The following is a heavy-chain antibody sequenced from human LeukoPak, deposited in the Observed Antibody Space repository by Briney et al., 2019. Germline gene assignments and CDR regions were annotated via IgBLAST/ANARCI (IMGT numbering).Heavy chain of an antibody. J-gene: IGHJ5*02. V-gene: IGHV5-10-1*01. D-gene: IGHD3/OR15-3a*01. CDR3: AANERTGYYEAGDFFDL. Sequence: GESLRISCKGSGYSFTSYWISWVRQMPGKGLEWMGRIDPSDSYTNYSPSFQGHVTISADKSISTAYLQWSSLKASDTAMYYCAANERTGYYEAGDFFDLWGQGTLVTVSS. CDR1: GYSFTSYW. CDR2: IDPSDSYT.